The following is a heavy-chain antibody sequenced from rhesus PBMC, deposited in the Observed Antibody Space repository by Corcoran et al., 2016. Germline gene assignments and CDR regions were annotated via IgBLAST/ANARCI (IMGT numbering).Heavy chain of an antibody. CDR2: IYSNTEST. Sequence: QVQLQESGPGLVKPSATLSLTCAVSGGSIRRSNWLSCIRQPPGKGLECIGGIYSNTESTNYNPSLKNRVTISKDTAKNQFSLKQSSVTAADTAVYYCAREGSHGVLDYWGQGVLVTVSS. CDR1: GGSIRRSNWL. V-gene: IGHV4S18*01. D-gene: IGHD3-34*01. J-gene: IGHJ4*01. CDR3: AREGSHGVLDY.